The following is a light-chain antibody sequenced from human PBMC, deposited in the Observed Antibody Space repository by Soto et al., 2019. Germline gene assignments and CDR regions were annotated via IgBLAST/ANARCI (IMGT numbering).Light chain of an antibody. CDR1: QGIGNA. CDR2: DAS. V-gene: IGKV1-13*02. Sequence: AIQMIQYPSSVSASVGDRVTISCRASQGIGNALGWYQQKKGKAPKVLIYDASNLASGVPSRFSGTGSGTECTLPVSCLQADDFATYFSQHYNSYSWTFGQGTKVDIK. CDR3: QHYNSYSWT. J-gene: IGKJ1*01.